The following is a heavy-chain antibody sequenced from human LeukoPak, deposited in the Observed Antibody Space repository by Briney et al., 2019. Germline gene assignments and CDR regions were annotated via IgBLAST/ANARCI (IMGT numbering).Heavy chain of an antibody. V-gene: IGHV3-23*01. CDR2: ISGSGGST. CDR1: GFTFSSYA. Sequence: GGSLRLSCAASGFTFSSYAMSWVRQAPGKGLEWVSAISGSGGSTYYADSVKGRFTISRDNSKNTLYLQMNGLRAEDTAVYYCAKGVGYYYDSSGYYYFDYWPGNPGHRLL. CDR3: AKGVGYYYDSSGYYYFDY. J-gene: IGHJ4*02. D-gene: IGHD3-22*01.